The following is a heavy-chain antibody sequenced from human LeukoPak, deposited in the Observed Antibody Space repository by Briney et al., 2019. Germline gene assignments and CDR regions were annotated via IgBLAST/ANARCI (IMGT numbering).Heavy chain of an antibody. CDR1: GFMFSAYA. J-gene: IGHJ5*02. CDR2: INTNGRST. Sequence: GGSLRLSCSASGFMFSAYAIHWVRQAPGKGLELVSSINTNGRSTYYADSVKGRFTVSRDNSKNILYLQMSSLRAEDTAVYYCVKEVPNTTSVTGWFDPWGQGTLVTVSS. CDR3: VKEVPNTTSVTGWFDP. V-gene: IGHV3-64D*08. D-gene: IGHD1-1*01.